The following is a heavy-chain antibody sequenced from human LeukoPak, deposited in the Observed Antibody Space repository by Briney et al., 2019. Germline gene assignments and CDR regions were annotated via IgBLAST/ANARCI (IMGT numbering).Heavy chain of an antibody. V-gene: IGHV1-2*02. D-gene: IGHD6-19*01. CDR2: INPNSGGT. Sequence: GASVKVSCKASGYTFTGFYIHWVRQAPGQGLEWMGWINPNSGGTNYEQIFRGRVTMTGDTSSSTAYMELSGLRSDDTAVYYCARDLFVTGTYYYGMDVWGQGTTVTVSS. J-gene: IGHJ6*02. CDR1: GYTFTGFY. CDR3: ARDLFVTGTYYYGMDV.